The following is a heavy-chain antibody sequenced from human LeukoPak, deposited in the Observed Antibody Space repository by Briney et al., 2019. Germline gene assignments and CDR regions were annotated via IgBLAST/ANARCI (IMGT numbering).Heavy chain of an antibody. CDR1: GGSISSGGYY. V-gene: IGHV4-31*03. Sequence: SETLSLTCTVSGGSISSGGYYWSWIRQHPGKGLEWIGYIYYSGSTYYNPSLKSRVTISVDTSKNQFSLKLSSVTAADTAVYYCARDNVDSAKTGGFDYWGQGTLVTVSS. CDR2: IYYSGST. D-gene: IGHD5-18*01. CDR3: ARDNVDSAKTGGFDY. J-gene: IGHJ4*02.